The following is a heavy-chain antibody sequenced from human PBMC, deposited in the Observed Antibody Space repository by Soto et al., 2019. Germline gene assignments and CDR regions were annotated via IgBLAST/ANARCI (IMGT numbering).Heavy chain of an antibody. D-gene: IGHD4-4*01. V-gene: IGHV4-61*01. J-gene: IGHJ6*02. Sequence: SETLSLTCTVSGGSVSSGSYYWSWIRQPPGKGLEWIGYIYYSGSTNYNPSLKSRVTISVDTSKNQFSLKLSSVTAADTAVYYCARIYSTSGYYYYGMDVWGQGTTVTVSS. CDR1: GGSVSSGSYY. CDR2: IYYSGST. CDR3: ARIYSTSGYYYYGMDV.